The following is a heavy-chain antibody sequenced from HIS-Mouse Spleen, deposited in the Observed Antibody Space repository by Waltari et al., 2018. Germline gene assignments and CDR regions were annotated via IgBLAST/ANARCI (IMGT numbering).Heavy chain of an antibody. Sequence: QVQLQQWGAGLLKPSETLSLTCAVYGGSFSGYYWSWIRQPPGKGLEWIGEINHRGRTNYNPSLKSLVTRSVDTSKNQFSLKLSSVTAADTAVYYCARVGRDCSGGSCYGAFDIWGQGTMVTVSS. CDR1: GGSFSGYY. CDR3: ARVGRDCSGGSCYGAFDI. J-gene: IGHJ3*02. D-gene: IGHD2-15*01. CDR2: INHRGRT. V-gene: IGHV4-34*01.